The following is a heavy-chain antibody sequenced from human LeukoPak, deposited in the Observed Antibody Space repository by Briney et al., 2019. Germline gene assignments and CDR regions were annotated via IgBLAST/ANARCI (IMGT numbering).Heavy chain of an antibody. D-gene: IGHD3-3*01. J-gene: IGHJ6*03. CDR2: ISGSGGST. Sequence: PGGSLRLSCAASGFTFSSYAMSWVRQPPGKGLEWVSAISGSGGSTYYADSVKGRLTISRDNSKNTLYLQMNSLRAEDTAVYYCAKTLAPGITIFGVVKWHYYYYMDVWGKGTTVTVSS. V-gene: IGHV3-23*01. CDR1: GFTFSSYA. CDR3: AKTLAPGITIFGVVKWHYYYYMDV.